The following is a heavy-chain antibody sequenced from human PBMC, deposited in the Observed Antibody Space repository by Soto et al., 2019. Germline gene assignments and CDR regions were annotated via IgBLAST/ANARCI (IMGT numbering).Heavy chain of an antibody. V-gene: IGHV4-4*07. J-gene: IGHJ3*01. CDR1: GRSISGYY. D-gene: IGHD4-17*01. CDR3: ARVGRTRATVTTDAFDV. Sequence: QVQLQESGPGLVKPSETLSLTCTVSGRSISGYYWSWIRQPAGKRLEWIGRIYASGNTNKNPSLKSRVTMSVDTSKNQFSLRLNSVTAADTAVYYCARVGRTRATVTTDAFDVWGQGTKVTVSS. CDR2: IYASGNT.